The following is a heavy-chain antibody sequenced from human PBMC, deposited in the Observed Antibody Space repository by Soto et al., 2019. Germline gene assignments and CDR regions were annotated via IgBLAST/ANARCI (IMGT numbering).Heavy chain of an antibody. D-gene: IGHD6-19*01. V-gene: IGHV3-15*07. CDR2: IKSKTDGGTT. Sequence: EVQLVESGGGLVKPGGSLRLSCAASGFTFSNAWMNWVRQAPGKGLEWVGRIKSKTDGGTTDYAAPVKGRFTISRDDSKNTLYLQMNSLKTEDTAVYYCTTRAYSSGWYFAPGAASGSLPEFDYWGQGTLVTVSS. CDR3: TTRAYSSGWYFAPGAASGSLPEFDY. J-gene: IGHJ4*02. CDR1: GFTFSNAW.